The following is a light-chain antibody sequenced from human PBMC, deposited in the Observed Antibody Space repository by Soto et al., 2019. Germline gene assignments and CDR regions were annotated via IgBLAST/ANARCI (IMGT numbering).Light chain of an antibody. Sequence: IVMTQSPATLSVSPGERATLSCRASQSVSSNLAWYQQKPGQAPRLLIYGASTRATVIPAGFSGSGSGTEFTLTISSLQSEDFALYYCHQYHSWPPTFAQGTKVEIK. CDR2: GAS. CDR1: QSVSSN. V-gene: IGKV3-15*01. CDR3: HQYHSWPPT. J-gene: IGKJ1*01.